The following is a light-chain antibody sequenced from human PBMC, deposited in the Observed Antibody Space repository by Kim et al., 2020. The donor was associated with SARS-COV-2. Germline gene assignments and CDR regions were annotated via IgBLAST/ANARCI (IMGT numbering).Light chain of an antibody. CDR3: QQVNSYPLT. CDR2: TAS. CDR1: QGIGTS. V-gene: IGKV1-9*01. Sequence: GSEGDRVAITCRASQGIGTSLAWYQQRPGKAHKLQIHTASILQTAVSSRFSGSGFGTEFSLTISSLQPDDFAIYFCQQVNSYPLTFGAGTKVDIK. J-gene: IGKJ4*01.